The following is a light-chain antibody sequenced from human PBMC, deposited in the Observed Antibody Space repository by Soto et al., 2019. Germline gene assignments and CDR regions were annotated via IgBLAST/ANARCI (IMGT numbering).Light chain of an antibody. CDR3: QQYGSSPRDT. J-gene: IGKJ5*01. CDR2: GAS. CDR1: QSVSSSY. Sequence: EIVLTQSPATLSLSLGERATLSCRASQSVSSSYLAWYQQKPGQAPRLLIYGASSRATGIPDRFSGSGSGTDFTLTISRLEPEDFAVYYCQQYGSSPRDTFGQGTRLEIK. V-gene: IGKV3-20*01.